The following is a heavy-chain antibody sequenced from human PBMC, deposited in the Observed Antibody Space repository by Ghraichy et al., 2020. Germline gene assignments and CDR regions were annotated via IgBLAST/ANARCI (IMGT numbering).Heavy chain of an antibody. Sequence: SETLSLTCAVSGGSFSGYYWSWIRQPPGKGLEWIGEINHSGSTNYNPSLKSRVTISVDTSKNQFSLKLSSVTAADTAVYYCARRGMSYYYGSGSYSAPFKWPDPWGQGTLVTVSS. CDR2: INHSGST. CDR1: GGSFSGYY. V-gene: IGHV4-34*01. D-gene: IGHD3-10*01. J-gene: IGHJ5*02. CDR3: ARRGMSYYYGSGSYSAPFKWPDP.